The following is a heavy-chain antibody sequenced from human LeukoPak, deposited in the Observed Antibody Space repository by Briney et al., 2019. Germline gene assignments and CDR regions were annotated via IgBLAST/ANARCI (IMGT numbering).Heavy chain of an antibody. V-gene: IGHV1-18*01. J-gene: IGHJ5*02. CDR2: ISAYNGNT. CDR1: GYTFTSYG. CDR3: ASHSGYDYWFDP. Sequence: RVASVKVSCKASGYTFTSYGISWVRQAPGRGLEWMGWISAYNGNTNYAQKLQGRVTMTTDTSTSTAYMELRSLRPDDTAVYYCASHSGYDYWFDPWGQGTLVTVTS. D-gene: IGHD5-12*01.